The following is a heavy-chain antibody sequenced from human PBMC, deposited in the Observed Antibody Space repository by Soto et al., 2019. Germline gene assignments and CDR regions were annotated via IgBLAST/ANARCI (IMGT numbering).Heavy chain of an antibody. CDR3: XRCHRGLRCQLDN. V-gene: IGHV1-2*02. CDR1: GYTFTGYY. D-gene: IGHD2-2*01. CDR2: INPNSGGT. J-gene: IGHJ4*02. Sequence: ASVKVSCKASGYTFTGYYMHWVRQAPGQGLEWMGWINPNSGGTNYAQKFQGRVTMTRDTSANSANLHLSSXTTDDTAENFXXRCHRGLRCQLDNWGPRTXVTVSS.